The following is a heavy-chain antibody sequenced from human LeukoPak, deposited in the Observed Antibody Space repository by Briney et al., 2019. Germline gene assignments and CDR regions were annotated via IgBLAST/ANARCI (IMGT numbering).Heavy chain of an antibody. CDR1: GFTFDSYA. Sequence: GGSLSLSCAASGFTFDSYAMSWVRQAPGKGLEWVSSISGSGYNTYYADSVKGRFNISRDNPKNTLYLQMSGLRDEDTAVYYCAKDNRAFCTSGVCSSFDYWGQGALVTVSS. V-gene: IGHV3-23*01. CDR2: ISGSGYNT. D-gene: IGHD2-8*01. J-gene: IGHJ4*02. CDR3: AKDNRAFCTSGVCSSFDY.